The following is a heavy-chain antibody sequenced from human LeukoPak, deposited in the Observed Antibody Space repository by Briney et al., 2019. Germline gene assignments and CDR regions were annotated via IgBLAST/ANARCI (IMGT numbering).Heavy chain of an antibody. CDR3: AREGGNWNYNFDY. D-gene: IGHD1-7*01. J-gene: IGHJ4*02. CDR1: GGSISSSSYY. Sequence: SETLSLTCTVSGGSISSSSYYWGWIRQPPGKGLEWIGSIYYSGSTYYNPSLKSRVTISVDTSKNQFSLKLSSVTAADTAVYYCAREGGNWNYNFDYWGQGTLVTVSS. CDR2: IYYSGST. V-gene: IGHV4-39*01.